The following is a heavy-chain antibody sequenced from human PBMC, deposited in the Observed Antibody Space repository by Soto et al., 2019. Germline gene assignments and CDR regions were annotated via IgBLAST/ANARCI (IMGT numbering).Heavy chain of an antibody. V-gene: IGHV7-4-1*01. CDR3: ARGKDSSSPLYYYYGMDV. CDR2: INTNTGNP. J-gene: IGHJ6*02. Sequence: ASVKVSCKASGYTFTSYAMNWVRQAPGQGLEWMGWINTNTGNPTYAQGFTGRFVFSLDTSVSTAYLQICSLKAEDTAVYYCARGKDSSSPLYYYYGMDVWGQGTTVTVSS. CDR1: GYTFTSYA. D-gene: IGHD6-6*01.